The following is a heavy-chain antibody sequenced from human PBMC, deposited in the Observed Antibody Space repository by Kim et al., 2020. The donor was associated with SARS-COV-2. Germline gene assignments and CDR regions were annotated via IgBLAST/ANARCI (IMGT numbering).Heavy chain of an antibody. CDR2: MNPNSGNT. V-gene: IGHV1-8*01. Sequence: ASVKVSCKASGYTFTSYDINWVRQATGQGLEWMGWMNPNSGNTGYAQKFQGRVTMTRNTSISTAYMELSSLRSEDTAVYYCARGNYYDSSGYYSNFDYWGQGTLVTVSS. D-gene: IGHD3-22*01. J-gene: IGHJ4*02. CDR3: ARGNYYDSSGYYSNFDY. CDR1: GYTFTSYD.